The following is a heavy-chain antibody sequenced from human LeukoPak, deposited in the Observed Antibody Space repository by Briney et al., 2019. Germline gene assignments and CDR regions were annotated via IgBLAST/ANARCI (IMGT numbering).Heavy chain of an antibody. D-gene: IGHD3-22*01. J-gene: IGHJ4*02. CDR1: GFTFSSYA. V-gene: IGHV3-23*01. CDR2: ISGIGTSI. CDR3: AKRDDGSGYSYDH. Sequence: GGSLRLSCAASGFTFSSYAMTWVRQAPGKGPEWVSDISGIGTSIYYADSVKGRFTISRDNSKNTLYLQMNSLRAEDTAVYYCAKRDDGSGYSYDHWGQGTLVTVSS.